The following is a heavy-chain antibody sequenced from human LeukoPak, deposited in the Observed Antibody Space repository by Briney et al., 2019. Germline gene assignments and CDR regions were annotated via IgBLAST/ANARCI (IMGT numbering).Heavy chain of an antibody. CDR1: GFTFDEYA. J-gene: IGHJ6*02. Sequence: GGSLRLSCAASGFTFDEYAMHWVRQAPGKGLEWVSGISWNSGSIGYADSVEGRFTIYRDNAKNSLYLQMDSLRAEDTALYYCAKSLGFGEYYYYYYGMDVWGQGTTVTVSS. CDR2: ISWNSGSI. V-gene: IGHV3-9*01. CDR3: AKSLGFGEYYYYYYGMDV. D-gene: IGHD3-10*01.